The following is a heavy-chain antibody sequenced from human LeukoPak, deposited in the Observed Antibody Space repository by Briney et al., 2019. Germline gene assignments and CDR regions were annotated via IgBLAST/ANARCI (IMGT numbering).Heavy chain of an antibody. CDR2: IYYSGST. CDR3: ARQEIGLRSFDP. D-gene: IGHD3/OR15-3a*01. J-gene: IGHJ5*02. V-gene: IGHV4-39*01. Sequence: SETLSLTCTVSGDSISSTNYYWGWIRQPPGKGLEWIGSIYYSGSTYYNPSLKSRVTISVNTSKNQFSLYLSSVTAADTAVYYCARQEIGLRSFDPWGQGTLVTVSS. CDR1: GDSISSTNYY.